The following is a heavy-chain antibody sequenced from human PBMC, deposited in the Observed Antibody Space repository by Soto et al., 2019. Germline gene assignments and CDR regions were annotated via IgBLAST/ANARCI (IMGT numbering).Heavy chain of an antibody. Sequence: ASLKVSCKASGYTFTSYAMHWVRQAPGQRLEWMGWINAGNGNTKYSQKFQGRVTITRDTSASTAYMELSSLRSEDTAVYYCARIRAGDSSGTGYAVDIWGQGTMVTVSS. V-gene: IGHV1-3*01. CDR2: INAGNGNT. CDR3: ARIRAGDSSGTGYAVDI. J-gene: IGHJ3*02. D-gene: IGHD3-22*01. CDR1: GYTFTSYA.